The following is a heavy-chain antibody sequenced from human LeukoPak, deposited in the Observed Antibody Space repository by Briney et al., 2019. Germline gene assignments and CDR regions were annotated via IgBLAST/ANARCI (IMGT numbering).Heavy chain of an antibody. Sequence: GGSLRLSCAASGFTFSTYPMHWVRQAPGKGLEYLAGISSDGGSTYHANSVKGRFTISRDNSKNTLYLQMGSLRPEDMAVYYCARDQCSTTSCKYFQHWGQGTLVTVSS. CDR2: ISSDGGST. D-gene: IGHD2-2*01. V-gene: IGHV3-64*01. J-gene: IGHJ1*01. CDR1: GFTFSTYP. CDR3: ARDQCSTTSCKYFQH.